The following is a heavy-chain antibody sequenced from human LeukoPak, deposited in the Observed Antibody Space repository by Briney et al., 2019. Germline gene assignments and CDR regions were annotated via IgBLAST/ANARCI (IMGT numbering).Heavy chain of an antibody. D-gene: IGHD1-1*01. CDR3: ARQLTGNWFDP. V-gene: IGHV4-4*09. CDR2: MYARGST. CDR1: GGSISNYY. Sequence: SETLSLTRTVSGGSISNYYWSWIRQPPGKGLECIGYMYARGSTNYNPSLESRVTISVDTSKNQFSLNLTSVTAADTAVYYCARQLTGNWFDPWGQGTLVTVSS. J-gene: IGHJ5*02.